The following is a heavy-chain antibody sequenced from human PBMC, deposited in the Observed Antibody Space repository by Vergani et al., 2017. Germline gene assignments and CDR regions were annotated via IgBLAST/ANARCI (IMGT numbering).Heavy chain of an antibody. J-gene: IGHJ4*02. CDR1: GGTFSSYA. V-gene: IGHV1-69*09. CDR3: ARSRTTYPEPLLAPYYFDY. CDR2: IIPILGIA. Sequence: QVQLVQSGAEVKKPGASVKVSCKASGGTFSSYAISWVRQAPGQGLEWMGRIIPILGIANYAQKFQGRVTITADKSTSTAYMELSSLRSEDTAVYYCARSRTTYPEPLLAPYYFDYWGQGTLVTVSS. D-gene: IGHD1-7*01.